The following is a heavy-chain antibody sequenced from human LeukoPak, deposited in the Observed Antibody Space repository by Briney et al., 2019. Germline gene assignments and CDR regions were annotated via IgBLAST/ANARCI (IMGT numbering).Heavy chain of an antibody. V-gene: IGHV1-69*13. CDR1: GGTFSSYA. CDR2: IIPIFGTA. D-gene: IGHD2-2*02. J-gene: IGHJ6*03. CDR3: ARGTVCSSTSCYTGMMGYYYYYMDV. Sequence: SVKVSCKASGGTFSSYAISWVRQAPGRGLEWMGGIIPIFGTANYAQKFQGRVTITADESTSTAYMELSSLRSEDTAVYYCARGTVCSSTSCYTGMMGYYYYYMDVWGKGTTVTVSS.